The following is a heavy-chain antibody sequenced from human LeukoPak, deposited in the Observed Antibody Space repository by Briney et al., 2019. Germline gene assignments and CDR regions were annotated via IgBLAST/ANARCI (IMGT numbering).Heavy chain of an antibody. D-gene: IGHD6-19*01. V-gene: IGHV3-49*04. J-gene: IGHJ4*02. Sequence: GGSLRLSCTASGFTFGDYAMSWVRQAPGKALEWVGFIRSKAYGGTTEYAASVKGRFTISRDDSKSIAYLQMNSLKTEDTAVYYCTRGARTSGWYNYWGQGTLVTVSS. CDR3: TRGARTSGWYNY. CDR2: IRSKAYGGTT. CDR1: GFTFGDYA.